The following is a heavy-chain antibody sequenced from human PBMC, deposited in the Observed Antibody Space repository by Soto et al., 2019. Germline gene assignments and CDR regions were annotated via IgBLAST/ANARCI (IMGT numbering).Heavy chain of an antibody. D-gene: IGHD3-10*01. CDR1: GGTFSSYA. J-gene: IGHJ6*02. CDR2: VIPVFGLA. Sequence: SVKASCKSSGGTFSSYAISWVRQAPGQGLEWMGGVIPVFGLATYAQKVQGRVTITADKSTNTAYMEVSSLRSEDTAVYYCARGKSYYGSGKGIYEYYSMDVWGQGTMGTV. V-gene: IGHV1-69*10. CDR3: ARGKSYYGSGKGIYEYYSMDV.